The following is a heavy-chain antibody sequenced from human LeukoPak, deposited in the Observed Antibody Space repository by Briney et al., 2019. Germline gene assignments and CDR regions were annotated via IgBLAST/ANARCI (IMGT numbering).Heavy chain of an antibody. CDR2: ISSASGYI. J-gene: IGHJ4*02. Sequence: GGSLRLSCAASGFTFSTYAMNWVRQAPGTGLEWVSSISSASGYIYYADSVKGRFTISRDNAKNSLYLRMNSLRAEDTAVYYCARDSGPRIAAAGTNYWGQGTLVTVSS. CDR1: GFTFSTYA. V-gene: IGHV3-21*01. CDR3: ARDSGPRIAAAGTNY. D-gene: IGHD6-13*01.